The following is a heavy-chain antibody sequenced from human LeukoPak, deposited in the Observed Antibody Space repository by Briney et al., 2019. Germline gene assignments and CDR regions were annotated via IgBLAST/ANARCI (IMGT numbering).Heavy chain of an antibody. D-gene: IGHD5-24*01. V-gene: IGHV4-59*08. CDR3: ARLDAAAGRYLQFFY. CDR2: IHDSGST. J-gene: IGHJ4*02. CDR1: GGSISNYY. Sequence: KTSETLSLTCTVSGGSISNYYWSWIRQSPEKGLEWIGYIHDSGSTNYNPSPKSRVTISVDTSKNQFSLKLSSVTAADTAVYYCARLDAAAGRYLQFFYWGQGTLVTVSS.